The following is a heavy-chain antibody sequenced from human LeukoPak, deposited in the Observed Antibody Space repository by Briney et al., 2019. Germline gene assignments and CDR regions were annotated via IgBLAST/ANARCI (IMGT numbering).Heavy chain of an antibody. Sequence: SETLSLTCAVYGGSFSGYYWSWIRQPPGKGLEWIGEINHSGGTNYNPSLKSRVTISVDTSKNQFSLKLSSVTAADTAVYYCARGPPVPIAAAGRVDYWGQGTLVTVSS. CDR2: INHSGGT. J-gene: IGHJ4*02. CDR3: ARGPPVPIAAAGRVDY. D-gene: IGHD6-13*01. V-gene: IGHV4-34*01. CDR1: GGSFSGYY.